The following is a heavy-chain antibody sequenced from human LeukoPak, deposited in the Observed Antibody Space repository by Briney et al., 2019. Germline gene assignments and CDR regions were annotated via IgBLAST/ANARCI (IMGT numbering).Heavy chain of an antibody. CDR3: ARDFLAGYASQPYPPYSYYGMDV. CDR1: GFTFSTYN. J-gene: IGHJ6*02. V-gene: IGHV3-21*01. CDR2: ITGSSYI. D-gene: IGHD3-9*01. Sequence: GRSLRLSCAASGFTFSTYNMNWVRQAPGKGLEWVSSITGSSYIYYADSVKGRFTISRDNAKNSLYLQMNSLRAEDTAVYYCARDFLAGYASQPYPPYSYYGMDVWGRGTTVTVSS.